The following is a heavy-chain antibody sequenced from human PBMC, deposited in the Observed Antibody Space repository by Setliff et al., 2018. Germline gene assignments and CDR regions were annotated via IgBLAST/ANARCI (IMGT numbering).Heavy chain of an antibody. CDR1: GGSISSSSYY. J-gene: IGHJ4*02. CDR3: GRDPHTPTVTTRGDY. CDR2: IYHNGIT. Sequence: PSETLSLTCTVSGGSISSSSYYWGWIRQPPGKGLEWIGIIYHNGITNYNPSLKSRVSISVDKSKNQVSLKLNSVTAADTAVYYCGRDPHTPTVTTRGDYWGQGTLVTVSS. D-gene: IGHD4-17*01. V-gene: IGHV4-39*07.